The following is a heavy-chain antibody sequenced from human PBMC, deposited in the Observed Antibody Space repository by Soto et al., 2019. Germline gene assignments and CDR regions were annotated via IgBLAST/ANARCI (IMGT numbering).Heavy chain of an antibody. CDR3: ARESYDYIWGSYRYNFYAFDI. Sequence: EVQLVESGGGLVQPGGSLRLSCAASGFTFSSYWMSWVRQAPGKGLEWVANIKQDGSEKYYVDSVKGRFTISRDNAKNSLYLQMNSLRAEDTAVYYCARESYDYIWGSYRYNFYAFDIWGQGTMVTVSS. CDR1: GFTFSSYW. CDR2: IKQDGSEK. D-gene: IGHD3-16*02. V-gene: IGHV3-7*01. J-gene: IGHJ3*02.